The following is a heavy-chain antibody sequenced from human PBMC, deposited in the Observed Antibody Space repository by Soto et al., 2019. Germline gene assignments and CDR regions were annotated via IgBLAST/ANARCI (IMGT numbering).Heavy chain of an antibody. CDR3: ARSGISGYYFNSPRRFDY. CDR2: INHSGST. J-gene: IGHJ4*02. V-gene: IGHV4-34*01. D-gene: IGHD3-22*01. CDR1: GGSFSGYY. Sequence: SETLSLTCAVYGGSFSGYYWSWIRQPPGKGLEWIGEINHSGSTNYNPSLKSRVTISVDTSKNQFSLKLSSVTAADTAVYYCARSGISGYYFNSPRRFDYWGQGTLVTVSS.